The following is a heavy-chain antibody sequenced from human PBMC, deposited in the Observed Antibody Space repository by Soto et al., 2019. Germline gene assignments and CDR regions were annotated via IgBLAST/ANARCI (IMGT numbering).Heavy chain of an antibody. D-gene: IGHD3-3*01. J-gene: IGHJ4*02. Sequence: QVQLQESGPGLVKPSQTLSLTCTVSGDSISSGGYYWSWIRQHPGKGLEWIGYIYYSGSSYYNPSLKSRVTISVDTSKNQFSLKLSSVTAADTAVYYCAAEVGFGPLFDYWGQGTLVTVSS. CDR3: AAEVGFGPLFDY. CDR1: GDSISSGGYY. V-gene: IGHV4-31*03. CDR2: IYYSGSS.